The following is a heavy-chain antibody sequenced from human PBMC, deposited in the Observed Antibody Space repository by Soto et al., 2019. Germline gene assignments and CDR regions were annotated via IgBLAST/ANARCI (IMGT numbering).Heavy chain of an antibody. CDR3: VRDGTKTLRDWFDP. D-gene: IGHD1-1*01. Sequence: SETLSLTCAVSGASISGFYWSWIRKSAGKGLEWIGRIYATGITDYNPSLKSRVMMSVDTSKKQFSLKLRSVTAADTAVYYCVRDGTKTLRDWFDPWGQGISVTVSS. J-gene: IGHJ5*02. CDR2: IYATGIT. CDR1: GASISGFY. V-gene: IGHV4-4*07.